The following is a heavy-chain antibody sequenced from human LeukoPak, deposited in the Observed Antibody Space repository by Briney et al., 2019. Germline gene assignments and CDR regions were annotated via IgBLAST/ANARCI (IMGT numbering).Heavy chain of an antibody. J-gene: IGHJ4*02. CDR3: VKGRKWELPFDY. CDR1: GFTFSSYA. D-gene: IGHD4-23*01. V-gene: IGHV3-23*01. Sequence: PGGSLRLSCAASGFTFSSYAMSGVRHSPGKGLEWVSSISISCGTTYYADSVKGRFTISRDNPKNTLFLQMHSVRVEHTALYYCVKGRKWELPFDYWGQGTLVTVSS. CDR2: ISISCGTT.